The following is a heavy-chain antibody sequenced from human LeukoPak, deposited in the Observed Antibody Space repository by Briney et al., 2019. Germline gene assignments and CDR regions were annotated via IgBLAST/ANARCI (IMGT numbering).Heavy chain of an antibody. V-gene: IGHV1-18*01. D-gene: IGHD3-9*01. Sequence: ASVKVSCKASGYTFTTYGISWVRQAPGQGPEWMGWISAYNGNTNYAQKVQGRVTMTTDTSTSTAYMELRSLRSDDTAVYYCARGDDILTDHYKGLDYWGLGTLVTVSS. CDR1: GYTFTTYG. J-gene: IGHJ4*02. CDR2: ISAYNGNT. CDR3: ARGDDILTDHYKGLDY.